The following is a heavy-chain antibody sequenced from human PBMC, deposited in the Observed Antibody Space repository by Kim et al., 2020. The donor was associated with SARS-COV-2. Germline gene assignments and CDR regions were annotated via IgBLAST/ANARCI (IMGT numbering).Heavy chain of an antibody. CDR3: AKEIIAQEYYFDY. Sequence: GGSLRLSCAASGFTFSRYVMSWVRQAPGKGLEWVSAIYSGGSRTYYADSAKGRFTVSRDDSKNTLYLQMNSLRAEDTAVYYCAKEIIAQEYYFDYWGQGTLVTVSS. J-gene: IGHJ4*02. CDR1: GFTFSRYV. CDR2: IYSGGSRT. D-gene: IGHD2-21*01. V-gene: IGHV3-23*03.